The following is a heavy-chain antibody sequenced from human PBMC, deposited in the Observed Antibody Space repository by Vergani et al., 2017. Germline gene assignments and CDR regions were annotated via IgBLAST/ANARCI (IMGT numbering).Heavy chain of an antibody. CDR2: INPNTGDT. D-gene: IGHD4-17*01. CDR3: ARGRPYGGWFDP. CDR1: GYNFNTYY. J-gene: IGHJ5*02. Sequence: QGQLAQSGAEVKKPGASVKVSCKASGYNFNTYYIHWVRQAPGQGLEWMGLINPNTGDTNFAQKFQGRVTMTRDTSANTVYVEVTRLTSDDTAIYYCARGRPYGGWFDPWGQGSLVTVSS. V-gene: IGHV1-2*02.